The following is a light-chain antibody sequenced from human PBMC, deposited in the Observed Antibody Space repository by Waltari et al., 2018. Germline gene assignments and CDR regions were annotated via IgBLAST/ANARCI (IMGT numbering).Light chain of an antibody. CDR2: WAS. V-gene: IGKV4-1*01. J-gene: IGKJ1*01. CDR3: QQYYNTPWT. Sequence: DIVMTQSPASLSVALGERATINCKSRQSVLFTSNYKNHLAWYQQKPGQPPKLLIYWASTRESGVPDRFSGSGSRTDFTLTISSLQADDVAVYYCQQYYNTPWTFGQGTRVEIK. CDR1: QSVLFTSNYKNH.